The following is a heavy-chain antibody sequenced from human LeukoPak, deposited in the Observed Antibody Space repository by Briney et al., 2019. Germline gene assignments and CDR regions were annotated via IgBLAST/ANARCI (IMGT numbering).Heavy chain of an antibody. J-gene: IGHJ6*02. Sequence: GSSLRLSCAASGFTFSNYGMHWVRQAPGKGLEWVAVIWYDGTNKYYADSVKGRFSISRDNSRNMLYLQMNSLRAEDTAVYWCARAIYSGGFCGMDVWGQGTTVTVSS. CDR3: ARAIYSGGFCGMDV. D-gene: IGHD6-19*01. CDR2: IWYDGTNK. V-gene: IGHV3-33*01. CDR1: GFTFSNYG.